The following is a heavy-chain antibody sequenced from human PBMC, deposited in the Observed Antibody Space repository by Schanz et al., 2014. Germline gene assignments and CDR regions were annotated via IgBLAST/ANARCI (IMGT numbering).Heavy chain of an antibody. Sequence: QVQLQESGPGLVKPSGTLSLTCAVSGGSISSSDWWSWVRQQPEKGLEWIGFISYSGSTYYNPSLKSRVTISVDTAKNQLSLNLSSATAADTAVYYCARDRGHGDLPGDIWGQGTIVTVSS. CDR3: ARDRGHGDLPGDI. V-gene: IGHV4-31*11. CDR1: GGSISSSDW. CDR2: ISYSGST. J-gene: IGHJ3*02. D-gene: IGHD4-17*01.